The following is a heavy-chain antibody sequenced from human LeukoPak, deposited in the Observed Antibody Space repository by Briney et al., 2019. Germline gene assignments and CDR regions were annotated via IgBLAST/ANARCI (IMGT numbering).Heavy chain of an antibody. CDR3: ARDINGLDN. V-gene: IGHV3-33*01. CDR1: GFSFSSYG. D-gene: IGHD3-10*01. Sequence: GRSLRLSCAASGFSFSSYGMYWVRQAPGKGLEWVAVIWYDGSNKYYADSVEGRFTISRDNSKNTLYLQMNSLRAEDTALYYCARDINGLDNWGQGTLVTVSS. CDR2: IWYDGSNK. J-gene: IGHJ4*02.